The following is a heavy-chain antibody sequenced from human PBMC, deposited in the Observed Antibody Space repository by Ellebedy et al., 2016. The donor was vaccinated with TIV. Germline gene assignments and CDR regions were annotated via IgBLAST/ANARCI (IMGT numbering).Heavy chain of an antibody. D-gene: IGHD3-22*01. Sequence: GESLKISXAASGFTFSSYAMHWVRQAPGKGLEWMAVISYDGSNKYYADSVKGLFTISRDNSKNTLYLQMNSLRAEDTAVYYCARDSLYDSSGSSFDYWGQGTLVTVSS. CDR2: ISYDGSNK. CDR1: GFTFSSYA. V-gene: IGHV3-30-3*01. CDR3: ARDSLYDSSGSSFDY. J-gene: IGHJ4*02.